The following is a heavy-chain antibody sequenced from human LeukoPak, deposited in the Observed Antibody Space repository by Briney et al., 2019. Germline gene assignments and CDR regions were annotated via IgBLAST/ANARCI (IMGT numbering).Heavy chain of an antibody. CDR1: GGSFSGYY. V-gene: IGHV4-34*01. D-gene: IGHD1-1*01. CDR3: ARGERGQDYYYYYYMDV. CDR2: INHSGST. Sequence: SETLSLTCAVYGGSFSGYYWSWIRQPPGKGLEWIGEINHSGSTNYNPSLKSRVTISVDTSKDQFSLKLSSVTAEDTALYYCARGERGQDYYYYYYMDVWGKGTTVTVSS. J-gene: IGHJ6*03.